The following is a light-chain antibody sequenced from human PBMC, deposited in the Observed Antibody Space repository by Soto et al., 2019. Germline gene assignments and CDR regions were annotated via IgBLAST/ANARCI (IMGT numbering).Light chain of an antibody. V-gene: IGKV3-20*01. CDR3: QQYGSSPGT. CDR2: GAS. CDR1: QSVSSSY. Sequence: EIVLTQSPGTLSLSPGERATLSCRASQSVSSSYLAWYQQKPGQAPRILIYGASSRATGIPDRFSGSGSGTDFTLTISRLEPEDVAVYYCQQYGSSPGTFGQGTKVEIK. J-gene: IGKJ1*01.